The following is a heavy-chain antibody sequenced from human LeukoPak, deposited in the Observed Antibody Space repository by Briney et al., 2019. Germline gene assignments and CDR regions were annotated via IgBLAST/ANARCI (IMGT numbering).Heavy chain of an antibody. Sequence: ASVKVSCKASGYTFTGYHKHWARQAPGQGLEWMGRINPNSGGTNYAQKFQGRVTMTRDTSISTAYMELSRLRSDDTAVYYCARERITMIVTHPPLPKNFDYWGQGTLVTVSS. CDR3: ARERITMIVTHPPLPKNFDY. CDR1: GYTFTGYH. CDR2: INPNSGGT. D-gene: IGHD3-22*01. V-gene: IGHV1-2*06. J-gene: IGHJ4*02.